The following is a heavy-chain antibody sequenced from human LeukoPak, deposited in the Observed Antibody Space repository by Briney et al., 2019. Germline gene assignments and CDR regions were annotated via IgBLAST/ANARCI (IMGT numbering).Heavy chain of an antibody. Sequence: SETLSLTCFVSGGSISSSYWSWIRQSPGKGLEWIGYIYYSGSTNYNPSLKSRVTISLDTSESQFSLKVTSVTAADTAVYYCAKIGPYWYFDLWGRGTLVTVSS. CDR2: IYYSGST. J-gene: IGHJ2*01. D-gene: IGHD2/OR15-2a*01. CDR3: AKIGPYWYFDL. V-gene: IGHV4-59*01. CDR1: GGSISSSY.